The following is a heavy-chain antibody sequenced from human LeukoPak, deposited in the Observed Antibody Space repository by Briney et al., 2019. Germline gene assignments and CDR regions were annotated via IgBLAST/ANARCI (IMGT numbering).Heavy chain of an antibody. Sequence: SETLSLTCTVSGYSISRGYFWGWIRQSPGKGLEWIASMFHSGSTYYNPSLKSRVTMSVDTSKNQFSLRLSSVTAADTAVYYCARDDLWFGELLSPGYMDVWGKGTTVTVSS. CDR1: GYSISRGYF. V-gene: IGHV4-38-2*02. CDR2: MFHSGST. J-gene: IGHJ6*03. D-gene: IGHD3-10*01. CDR3: ARDDLWFGELLSPGYMDV.